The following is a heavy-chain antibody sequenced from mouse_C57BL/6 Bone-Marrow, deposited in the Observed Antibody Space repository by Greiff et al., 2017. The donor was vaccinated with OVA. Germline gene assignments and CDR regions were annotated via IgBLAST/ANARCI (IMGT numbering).Heavy chain of an antibody. CDR3: ARSDYDYDDGVFAY. Sequence: VQLQQPGAELVKPGASVKLSCKASGYTFTSYWLHWVKQRPGRGLEWIGRIDPNSGGTKYNEKFKSKATLTVDKPSSTAYMQLSSLTYENSAVYYCARSDYDYDDGVFAYWGQGTLVTVSA. CDR2: IDPNSGGT. CDR1: GYTFTSYW. J-gene: IGHJ3*01. V-gene: IGHV1-72*01. D-gene: IGHD2-4*01.